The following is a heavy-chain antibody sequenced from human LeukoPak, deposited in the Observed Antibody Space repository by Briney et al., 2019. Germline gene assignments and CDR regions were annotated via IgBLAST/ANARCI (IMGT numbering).Heavy chain of an antibody. V-gene: IGHV3-23*01. Sequence: GRSLTPSCAAPGFTLSNYTTSRVRQAPWNGMAWASAFGSSGGSTYYADSVKGRFTISRDNAKSSLYLQMNTLRAEDTAVYYCARAGHVITMIVVLDAFDIWGQGTMVTVSS. CDR2: FGSSGGST. J-gene: IGHJ3*02. CDR1: GFTLSNYT. CDR3: ARAGHVITMIVVLDAFDI. D-gene: IGHD3-22*01.